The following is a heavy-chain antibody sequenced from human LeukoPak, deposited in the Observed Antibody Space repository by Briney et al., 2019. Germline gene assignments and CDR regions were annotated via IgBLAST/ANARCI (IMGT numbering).Heavy chain of an antibody. J-gene: IGHJ4*02. D-gene: IGHD3-3*01. CDR3: ARDPGVVAYHYFDY. CDR1: GFTLSGHA. Sequence: GGSLRLSCAASGFTLSGHARGWVRQAPGKGLESVSVMGGLGCSTYYAGSVKGRFTISTDNSQNTLYLHMNSLRAAHTAVYYCARDPGVVAYHYFDYWGQGSLVTVSS. V-gene: IGHV3-23*01. CDR2: MGGLGCST.